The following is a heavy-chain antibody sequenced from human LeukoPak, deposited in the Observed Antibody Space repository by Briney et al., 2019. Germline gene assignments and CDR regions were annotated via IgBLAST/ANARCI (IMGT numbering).Heavy chain of an antibody. CDR2: ISAYNGNT. CDR3: ARGYSSSWQNWSDP. V-gene: IGHV1-18*01. CDR1: GYTFTSYG. Sequence: GASVKVSCKASGYTFTSYGISWVRQAPGQGLEWMGWISAYNGNTNYAQTLQGRVTMTTDTSTSTAYMELRSLRSDDTAVYYCARGYSSSWQNWSDPWGQGTLVTVSS. D-gene: IGHD6-13*01. J-gene: IGHJ5*02.